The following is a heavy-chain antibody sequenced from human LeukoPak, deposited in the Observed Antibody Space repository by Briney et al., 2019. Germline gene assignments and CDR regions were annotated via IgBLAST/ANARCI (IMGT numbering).Heavy chain of an antibody. CDR2: ISGSGGST. CDR1: GFTFSSYA. J-gene: IGHJ4*02. V-gene: IGHV3-23*01. CDR3: AKTRYYYGSGSAFDY. D-gene: IGHD3-10*01. Sequence: GGSLRLSCAASGFTFSSYAMSWVRQAPGKGLEWVSAISGSGGSTYYADSVKGRFTISRDNSKNTLYLQMNSLRAEDTAVYYCAKTRYYYGSGSAFDYWAREPWSPSPQ.